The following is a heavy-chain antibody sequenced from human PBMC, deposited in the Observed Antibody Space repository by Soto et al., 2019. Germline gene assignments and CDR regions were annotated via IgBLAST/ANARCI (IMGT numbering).Heavy chain of an antibody. D-gene: IGHD3-10*01. CDR2: IYHSGST. J-gene: IGHJ5*02. V-gene: IGHV4-30-2*01. CDR3: ARVPGP. CDR1: GGSISSGGYS. Sequence: LXXQESGSGLVKPSQTLSLTCAVSGGSISSGGYSWSWIRQPPGKGLEWIGYIYHSGSTYYNPSLKSRVTISVDRSKNQFSLKLSSVTAADTAVYYCARVPGPWGQGTLVTVSS.